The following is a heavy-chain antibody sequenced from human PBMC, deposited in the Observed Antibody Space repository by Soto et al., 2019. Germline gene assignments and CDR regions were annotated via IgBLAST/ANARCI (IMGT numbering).Heavy chain of an antibody. Sequence: GGSLRLSCAASGFTFSSYAMSWVRQAPGKGLEWVSAISGSGGSTYYADSVKGRFTISRDNSKNTLYLQMNSLRAEDTAVYYCAKDLETDSSGWYGSAFDIWGQGTIVTVS. CDR1: GFTFSSYA. CDR3: AKDLETDSSGWYGSAFDI. D-gene: IGHD6-19*01. CDR2: ISGSGGST. V-gene: IGHV3-23*01. J-gene: IGHJ3*02.